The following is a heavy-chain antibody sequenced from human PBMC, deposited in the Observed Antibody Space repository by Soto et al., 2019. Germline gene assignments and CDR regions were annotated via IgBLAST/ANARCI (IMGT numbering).Heavy chain of an antibody. V-gene: IGHV3-66*01. CDR1: GFTVSSNY. J-gene: IGHJ4*02. CDR2: IYSGGST. Sequence: EVQLVESGGDLVQPGGSLRLSCAASGFTVSSNYMSWVRQAPGKGLEWVSVIYSGGSTYYADSVKGRFTISRDNSKNTLYLQMNNLRAEDTAMYYGARAVAGITVNWDYWGQGTLVTVSS. D-gene: IGHD6-19*01. CDR3: ARAVAGITVNWDY.